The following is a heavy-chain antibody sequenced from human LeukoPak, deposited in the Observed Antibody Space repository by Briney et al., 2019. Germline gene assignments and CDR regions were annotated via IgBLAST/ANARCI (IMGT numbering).Heavy chain of an antibody. CDR1: GFTFSSYS. J-gene: IGHJ5*02. CDR2: ISSSSYI. CDR3: ARSNTGNWFDP. D-gene: IGHD2/OR15-2a*01. V-gene: IGHV3-21*01. Sequence: GGSLRLSCAASGFTFSSYSMNWVRQAPGKGLEWVSSISSSSYIYYADSVKGRFTISRDNAKNSLYLQMNSLRAEDTAVYYCARSNTGNWFDPWGQGTLVTVSS.